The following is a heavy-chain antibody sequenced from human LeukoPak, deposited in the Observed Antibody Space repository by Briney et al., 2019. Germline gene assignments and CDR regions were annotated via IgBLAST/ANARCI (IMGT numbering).Heavy chain of an antibody. CDR1: GGSFSGYY. CDR3: ARAPDYYDSSGYYSYYFDY. CDR2: IYYSGST. D-gene: IGHD3-22*01. J-gene: IGHJ4*02. Sequence: SETLSLTCAVYGGSFSGYYWSWIRQPPGKGLEWIGYIYYSGSTNYNPSLKSRVTISVDTSKNQFSLKLSSVTAADTAVYYCARAPDYYDSSGYYSYYFDYWGQGTLVTVSS. V-gene: IGHV4-59*01.